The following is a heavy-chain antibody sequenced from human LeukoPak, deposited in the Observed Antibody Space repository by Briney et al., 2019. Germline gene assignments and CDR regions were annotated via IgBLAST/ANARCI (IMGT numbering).Heavy chain of an antibody. CDR2: ISSGGTYE. V-gene: IGHV3-30*01. J-gene: IGHJ4*02. Sequence: GGSLRLSCAASGFTFSNYAMHWVRQAPGKGLEWVSLISSGGTYEYYADSVKGRFTISRDNSKNTLYLQLNSLRAEDTAVYYCARDSTYYYDSGSSGPHYFDNWGQGALVTVSS. D-gene: IGHD3-10*01. CDR1: GFTFSNYA. CDR3: ARDSTYYYDSGSSGPHYFDN.